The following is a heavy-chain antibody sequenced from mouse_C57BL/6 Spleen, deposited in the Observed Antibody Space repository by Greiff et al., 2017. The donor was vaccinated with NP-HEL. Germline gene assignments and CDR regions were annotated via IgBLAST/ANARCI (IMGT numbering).Heavy chain of an antibody. J-gene: IGHJ4*01. CDR1: GFSLTSYA. CDR3: ARSGYDDPLRPMDY. CDR2: IWTGGGT. V-gene: IGHV2-9-1*01. Sequence: VKLQESGPGLVAPSQSLSITCTVSGFSLTSYAISWVRQPPGKGLEWLGVIWTGGGTNYNSALKSRLSISKDNSKSQVFLKMNSLQTDDTARYYCARSGYDDPLRPMDYWGQGTSVTVSS. D-gene: IGHD2-2*01.